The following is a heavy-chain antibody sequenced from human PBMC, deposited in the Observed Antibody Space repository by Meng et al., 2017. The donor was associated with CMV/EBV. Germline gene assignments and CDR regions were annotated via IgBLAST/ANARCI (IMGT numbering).Heavy chain of an antibody. CDR1: GSPFPRYG. D-gene: IGHD6-19*01. CDR2: ISAYNGNT. Sequence: SGSPFPRYGISWVRQAPGQGLEWMGWISAYNGNTNYAQKLQGRVTMTTDTSTSTAYMELRSLRSDDTAVYYCARGGGYSSGWHEPRVWGQGTLVTVSS. CDR3: ARGGGYSSGWHEPRV. J-gene: IGHJ4*02. V-gene: IGHV1-18*01.